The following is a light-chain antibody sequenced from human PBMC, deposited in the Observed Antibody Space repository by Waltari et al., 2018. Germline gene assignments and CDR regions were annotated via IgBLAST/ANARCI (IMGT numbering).Light chain of an antibody. CDR3: ASWDDSLNGRWV. Sequence: QSELTQPPSASGTPGQKVTISGSGRYSNVGNNVVNWYQQFPGTAPKLIIYRSDQRPSGVPDRFSGSKSGTSASLAIIGLRSDDEADYYCASWDDSLNGRWVFGGGTKLTVL. V-gene: IGLV1-44*01. J-gene: IGLJ2*01. CDR1: YSNVGNNV. CDR2: RSD.